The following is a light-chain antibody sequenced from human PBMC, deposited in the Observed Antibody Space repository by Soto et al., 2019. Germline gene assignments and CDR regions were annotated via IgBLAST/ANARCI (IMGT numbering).Light chain of an antibody. J-gene: IGKJ3*01. V-gene: IGKV3-11*01. CDR3: QQRSNWLT. CDR1: QSISSY. Sequence: EIVLTQSPVTLSLSPGERATLSCRASQSISSYLAWYQQKPGQSPRLLIYDASNRATGIPARFSGSGSGTDFTLTISSLEPEDFAVYYCQQRSNWLTFGPGTKVDIK. CDR2: DAS.